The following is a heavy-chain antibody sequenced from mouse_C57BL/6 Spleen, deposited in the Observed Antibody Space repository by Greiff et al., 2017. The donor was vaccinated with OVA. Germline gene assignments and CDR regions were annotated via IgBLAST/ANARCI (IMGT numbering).Heavy chain of an antibody. J-gene: IGHJ3*01. CDR3: ARKEKNYGSSYAFAY. CDR1: GYTFTSYW. D-gene: IGHD1-1*01. Sequence: QVQLQQPGAELVRPGSSVKLSCKASGYTFTSYWMHWVKQRPIQGLEWIGNIDPSDSETHYNQKFKDKATLTVDKSSSTAYMQLSSLTSEDSAVYYCARKEKNYGSSYAFAYWGQGTLVTVSA. CDR2: IDPSDSET. V-gene: IGHV1-52*01.